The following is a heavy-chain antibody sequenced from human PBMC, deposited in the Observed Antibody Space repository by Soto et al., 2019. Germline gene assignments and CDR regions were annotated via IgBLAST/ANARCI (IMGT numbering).Heavy chain of an antibody. CDR2: MNPSGVKG. V-gene: IGHV1-46*01. J-gene: IGHJ5*02. D-gene: IGHD3-16*01. CDR3: ARVGGLGFDP. Sequence: QVQLAQSGAEVKKPGASVKVSCKASGYTFTHYYIHWVRQAPGQGLEWMGMMNPSGVKGSHAQKFQGRVTMTGDTCTTTVYMELSSLTSEATAVYYCARVGGLGFDPWGQGTLVTGSS. CDR1: GYTFTHYY.